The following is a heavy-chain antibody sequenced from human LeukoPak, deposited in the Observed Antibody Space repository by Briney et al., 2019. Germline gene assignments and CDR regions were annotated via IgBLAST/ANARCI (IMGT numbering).Heavy chain of an antibody. Sequence: GGSLRLSCAASGFTFSNAWMSWVRQAPGKGLEWVGRIKSKTDGGTTDYAAPVKGRFTISRDDSKNTLYLQMNGLKTEDTAVYYCTTRKYDILTGDVDYWGQGTLVTVSS. V-gene: IGHV3-15*01. CDR1: GFTFSNAW. D-gene: IGHD3-9*01. CDR2: IKSKTDGGTT. J-gene: IGHJ4*02. CDR3: TTRKYDILTGDVDY.